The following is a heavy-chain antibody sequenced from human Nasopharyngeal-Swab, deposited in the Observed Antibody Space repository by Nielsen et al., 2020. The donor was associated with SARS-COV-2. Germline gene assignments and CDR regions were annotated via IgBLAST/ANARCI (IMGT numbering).Heavy chain of an antibody. V-gene: IGHV1-46*02. Sequence: ASVNVSCKASGYTFNNYYIHWVRQAPGQGLEWMGMINPGRGGTTYAQKFQGRVTMIRDTSTSTVLMDLSSLRSQDTAVYYCARRGRCSGSSCDMDVWGQGTTVTVSS. CDR1: GYTFNNYY. CDR2: INPGRGGT. J-gene: IGHJ6*02. D-gene: IGHD2-2*01. CDR3: ARRGRCSGSSCDMDV.